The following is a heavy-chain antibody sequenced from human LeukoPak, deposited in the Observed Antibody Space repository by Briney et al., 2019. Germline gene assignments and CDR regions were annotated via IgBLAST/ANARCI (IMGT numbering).Heavy chain of an antibody. CDR2: TNPNTGNP. V-gene: IGHV1-8*01. J-gene: IGHJ4*02. CDR3: ARLSQTPDYYGSGGYFYLGY. Sequence: GASVRVSCKGFRYTFTSYDINWVRQPPGQGLEWMGWTNPNTGNPGYAPKFQGRVTMTRDTSISTAYLELSGLRSEDTAVYYCARLSQTPDYYGSGGYFYLGYWGQGTRVTVSS. D-gene: IGHD3-22*01. CDR1: RYTFTSYD.